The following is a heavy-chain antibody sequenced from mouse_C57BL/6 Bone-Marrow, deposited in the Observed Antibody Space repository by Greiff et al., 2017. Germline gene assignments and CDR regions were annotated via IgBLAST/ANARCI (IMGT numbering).Heavy chain of an antibody. CDR3: ASNYYGSSYEGAMDY. V-gene: IGHV1-64*01. CDR1: GYTFTSYW. CDR2: IHPNSGST. J-gene: IGHJ4*01. D-gene: IGHD1-1*01. Sequence: QVQLQQPGAELVKPGASVKLSCKASGYTFTSYWMHWVKQRPGQGLEWIGMIHPNSGSTNYNEKFKSKATLTVDKSSSTAYMQLSSLTSEDSAVYYGASNYYGSSYEGAMDYWGQGTSVTVSS.